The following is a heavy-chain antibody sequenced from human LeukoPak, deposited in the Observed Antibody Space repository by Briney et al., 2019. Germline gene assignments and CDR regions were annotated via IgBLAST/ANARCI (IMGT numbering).Heavy chain of an antibody. CDR1: GFTLSSYE. V-gene: IGHV3-48*03. CDR3: ARGEQLNYFAY. Sequence: GGSLRLSCAASGFTLSSYEMSWVRQAPGKGLEWVSYISTSGTTEKYADSVKGRFTISRDNAKNSLYLQMYSLRAEDTAVYYCARGEQLNYFAYWGQGALVTVSS. J-gene: IGHJ4*02. D-gene: IGHD1-26*01. CDR2: ISTSGTTE.